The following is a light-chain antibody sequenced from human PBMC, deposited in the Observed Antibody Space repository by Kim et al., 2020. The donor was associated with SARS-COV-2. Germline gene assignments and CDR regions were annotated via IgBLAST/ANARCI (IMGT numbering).Light chain of an antibody. CDR3: QAWDSSTVV. V-gene: IGLV3-1*01. J-gene: IGLJ2*01. CDR1: KLGDKY. CDR2: QDS. Sequence: SVSPGQTATITCSGAKLGDKYGFWYPQKPGQSPVLVIYQDSKRPSGIPERFSGSNSGNTATLTISGTQAMDEAYYYCQAWDSSTVVFGGGTQLTVL.